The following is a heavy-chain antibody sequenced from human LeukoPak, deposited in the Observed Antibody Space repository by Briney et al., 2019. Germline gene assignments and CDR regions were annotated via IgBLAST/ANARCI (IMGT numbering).Heavy chain of an antibody. CDR3: VSFYETY. CDR1: GFSFSDAW. Sequence: LTGGSLRLSCAASGFSFSDAWMNWVRQAPGKGLVWVSHINSDGSWTSYADSVKGRFTISKDNAKNTVYLQMNSLRAEDTAVYYCVSFYETYWGRGTLVTVSS. J-gene: IGHJ4*02. CDR2: INSDGSWT. D-gene: IGHD2/OR15-2a*01. V-gene: IGHV3-74*01.